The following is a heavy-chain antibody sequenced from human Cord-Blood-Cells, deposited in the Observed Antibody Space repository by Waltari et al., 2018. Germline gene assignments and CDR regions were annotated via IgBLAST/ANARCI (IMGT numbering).Heavy chain of an antibody. CDR1: GGSISSSSYY. Sequence: QLQLQESGPGLVKPSATLSLTCPVSGGSISSSSYYWGWIRQPPGKGLEWIGSIYYSGSTYYNPSLKSRVTISVDTSKNQFSLKLSSVTAADTAVYYCARHSSSWYSNFDYWGQGTLVTVSS. J-gene: IGHJ4*02. V-gene: IGHV4-39*01. CDR3: ARHSSSWYSNFDY. D-gene: IGHD6-13*01. CDR2: IYYSGST.